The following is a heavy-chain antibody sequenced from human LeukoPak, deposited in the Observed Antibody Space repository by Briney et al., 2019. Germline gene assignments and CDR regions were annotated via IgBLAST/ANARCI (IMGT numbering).Heavy chain of an antibody. V-gene: IGHV3-66*01. CDR2: IYSGGDR. Sequence: GGSLRLSCAASGFIVSSNYMSWVRQAPGKGLEWVSVIYSGGDRYYAASVKGRFAISRDNSKNTLYLQMNSLRAEDTAVYYCAREIDQRQLAYFDFWGQGTLVTVSS. CDR1: GFIVSSNY. D-gene: IGHD6-13*01. J-gene: IGHJ4*02. CDR3: AREIDQRQLAYFDF.